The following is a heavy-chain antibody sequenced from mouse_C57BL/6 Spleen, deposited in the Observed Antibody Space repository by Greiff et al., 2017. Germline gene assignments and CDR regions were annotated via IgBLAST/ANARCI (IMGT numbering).Heavy chain of an antibody. CDR2: INPYNGGT. J-gene: IGHJ1*03. V-gene: IGHV1-19*01. CDR1: GYTFTDYY. Sequence: EVQLQQSGPVLVKPGASVKMSCKASGYTFTDYYMNWVKQSHGKSLEWIGVINPYNGGTSYNQKFKGKATLTVDKSSSTAYMELNSLTSEDSAVYYWARSGGYAWYFDVWGTGTTGTVSS. D-gene: IGHD2-2*01. CDR3: ARSGGYAWYFDV.